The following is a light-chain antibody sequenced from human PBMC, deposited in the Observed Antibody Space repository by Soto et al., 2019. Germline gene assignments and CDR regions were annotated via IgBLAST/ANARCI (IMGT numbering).Light chain of an antibody. Sequence: MTQSPATLSVSPGGRATLSCRASQSVSNNYLAWYQQKPGQAPRLLIYGASTRATGIPARFSGSGSGTEFTLTISSLQSEDFVVYYCQQYNNWPHITFGQGTRLEI. J-gene: IGKJ5*01. CDR1: QSVSNN. CDR2: GAS. CDR3: QQYNNWPHIT. V-gene: IGKV3-15*01.